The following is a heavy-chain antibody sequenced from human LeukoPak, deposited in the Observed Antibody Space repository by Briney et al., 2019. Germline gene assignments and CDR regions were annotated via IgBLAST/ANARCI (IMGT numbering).Heavy chain of an antibody. J-gene: IGHJ4*02. D-gene: IGHD6-19*01. V-gene: IGHV3-7*01. CDR2: IEQDGSEK. CDR1: GFTLSNYW. Sequence: PGGSLRLSCAASGFTLSNYWMSWVRQAPGKGLEWVANIEQDGSEKYYVDSVKGRFTISRDNAKNSLYLQMNSLRVEDTAVYYCARDQWAVAGDDCWGQGTLVTVSS. CDR3: ARDQWAVAGDDC.